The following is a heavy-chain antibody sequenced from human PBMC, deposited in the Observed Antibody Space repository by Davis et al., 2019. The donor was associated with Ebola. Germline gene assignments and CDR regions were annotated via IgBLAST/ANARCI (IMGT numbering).Heavy chain of an antibody. CDR1: GYSFTSYW. Sequence: GESLKISCKGSGYSFTSYWIAWVRQMPGKGLEWMGIIYPDDSDTRYSPSFQGQVTISADKSINTAYLQWSSLKASDTAMYYCARFLEWKADYWGQGTLVTVSS. J-gene: IGHJ4*02. V-gene: IGHV5-51*01. CDR2: IYPDDSDT. D-gene: IGHD3-3*01. CDR3: ARFLEWKADY.